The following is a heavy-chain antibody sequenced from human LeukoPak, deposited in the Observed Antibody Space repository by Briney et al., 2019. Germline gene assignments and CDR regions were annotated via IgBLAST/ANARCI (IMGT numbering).Heavy chain of an antibody. Sequence: GGSLRLSCAASGFTVSSNYMSRVRQAPGKGLEWVSTINGSGGSTYYADSVKRRFTISRDNSKNTLYLQMNSLRAEDTAVYYCAKSWCYDSSGYYPFDYWGQGTLVTVSS. CDR1: GFTVSSNY. J-gene: IGHJ4*02. CDR3: AKSWCYDSSGYYPFDY. CDR2: INGSGGST. V-gene: IGHV3-23*01. D-gene: IGHD3-22*01.